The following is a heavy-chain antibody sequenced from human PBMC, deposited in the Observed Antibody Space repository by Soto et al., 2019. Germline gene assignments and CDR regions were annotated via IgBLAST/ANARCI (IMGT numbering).Heavy chain of an antibody. CDR3: ARVVVIRSSWQETPTLDY. Sequence: GGSLRLSCAASGFTFSSYSMNWVRQAPGKGLEWVSYISSSSSTIYYADSVKGRFTISRDNAKNSLYLQMNSLRAEDTAVYYCARVVVIRSSWQETPTLDYWGQGTLVTVSS. J-gene: IGHJ4*02. CDR2: ISSSSSTI. CDR1: GFTFSSYS. D-gene: IGHD6-13*01. V-gene: IGHV3-48*01.